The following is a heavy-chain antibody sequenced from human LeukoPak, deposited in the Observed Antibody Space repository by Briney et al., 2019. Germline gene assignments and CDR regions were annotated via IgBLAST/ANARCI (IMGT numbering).Heavy chain of an antibody. J-gene: IGHJ4*02. CDR1: GYTFTSYG. CDR3: ARTYCSCGSCYNDY. D-gene: IGHD2-15*01. Sequence: ASVKVSCKASGYTFTSYGISWVRQAPGQGLEWMGWISAYNGNTNYAQKLQGRVTMTTDTSTSTAYMELRSLRSEDTAVYYCARTYCSCGSCYNDYWGQGTLVTVSS. CDR2: ISAYNGNT. V-gene: IGHV1-18*01.